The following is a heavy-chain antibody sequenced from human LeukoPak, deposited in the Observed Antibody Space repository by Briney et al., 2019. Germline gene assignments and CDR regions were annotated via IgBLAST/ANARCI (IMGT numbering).Heavy chain of an antibody. J-gene: IGHJ4*02. Sequence: GGSLRLSCAASGFTFSSYSMNWVRQAPGKGLEWVSSISSSSSYIYYADSVKGRFTISRDNAKNSLYLQMNSLRAEDTAVYYCARDRFGGYCSGGSCSIDYWGQGTLVTVSS. CDR3: ARDRFGGYCSGGSCSIDY. CDR2: ISSSSSYI. D-gene: IGHD2-15*01. CDR1: GFTFSSYS. V-gene: IGHV3-21*01.